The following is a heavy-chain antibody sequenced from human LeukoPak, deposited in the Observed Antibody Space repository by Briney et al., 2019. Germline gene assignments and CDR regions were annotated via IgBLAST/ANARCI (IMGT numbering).Heavy chain of an antibody. J-gene: IGHJ6*04. CDR3: ARLSIAAHRPGV. V-gene: IGHV4-30-4*02. Sequence: SETLSLTCTVSGGSISSGDYYWSWIRQPPGKGLEWIGYIYYSGSTYYNPSLKSRVTISVDTSKNQFFLKLSSVTAADTAVYYCARLSIAAHRPGVWGKGTTVTVSS. D-gene: IGHD6-6*01. CDR1: GGSISSGDYY. CDR2: IYYSGST.